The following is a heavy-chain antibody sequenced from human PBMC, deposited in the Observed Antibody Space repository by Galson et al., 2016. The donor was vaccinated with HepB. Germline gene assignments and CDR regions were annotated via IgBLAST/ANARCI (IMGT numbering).Heavy chain of an antibody. CDR3: TTFLVRGSLGYGMGV. CDR2: IKTKIDGGTI. D-gene: IGHD3-10*01. J-gene: IGHJ6*02. Sequence: SLRLSCAASGFTFSNAWMNWVRQAPGKGLEWVGRIKTKIDGGTIEYAAPAKGRFTISRDDSKNTLYLQMNSLKTEDTAKYYCTTFLVRGSLGYGMGVWGQGTAVTVSS. CDR1: GFTFSNAW. V-gene: IGHV3-15*07.